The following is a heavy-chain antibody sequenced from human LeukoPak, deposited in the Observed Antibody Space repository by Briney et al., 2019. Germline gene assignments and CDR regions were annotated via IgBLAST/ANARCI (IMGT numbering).Heavy chain of an antibody. V-gene: IGHV4-39*07. J-gene: IGHJ4*02. CDR1: GGSISSSSYY. D-gene: IGHD6-19*01. Sequence: PSETLSLTCTVSGGSISSSSYYWGWIRQPPGKGLEWIGSIYYSGSTYYNPSLKSRVTISVDTSKNQFSLKLSSVTAADTAVYYCARDVNLYSSGWYANWGQGTLVTVSS. CDR2: IYYSGST. CDR3: ARDVNLYSSGWYAN.